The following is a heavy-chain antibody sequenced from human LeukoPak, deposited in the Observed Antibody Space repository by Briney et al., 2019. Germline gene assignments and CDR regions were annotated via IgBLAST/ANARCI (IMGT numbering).Heavy chain of an antibody. Sequence: ASVKVSCKASGYTFTTYDINWGRQATGQGLEWMGWMNPNSGNTGYAQKFQGRVTMTRNTSISTAYMELSSLRSEDTAVYYCARGPNKSDGGNSGSAWFDPWGQGTRVTVSS. CDR2: MNPNSGNT. CDR1: GYTFTTYD. V-gene: IGHV1-8*01. J-gene: IGHJ5*02. D-gene: IGHD4-23*01. CDR3: ARGPNKSDGGNSGSAWFDP.